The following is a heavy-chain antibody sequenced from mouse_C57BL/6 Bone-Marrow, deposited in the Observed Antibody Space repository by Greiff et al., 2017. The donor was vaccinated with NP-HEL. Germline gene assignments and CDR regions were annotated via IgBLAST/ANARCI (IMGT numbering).Heavy chain of an antibody. CDR3: ARGHYYGSSPGYFDV. CDR2: ISSGSSTI. V-gene: IGHV5-17*01. Sequence: EVQRVESGGGLVKPGGSLKLSCAASGFTFSDYGMHWVRQAPEKGLEWVAYISSGSSTIYYADTVKGRFTISRDNAKNTLFLQMTSLRSEDTAMYYCARGHYYGSSPGYFDVWGTGTTVTVSS. CDR1: GFTFSDYG. J-gene: IGHJ1*03. D-gene: IGHD1-1*01.